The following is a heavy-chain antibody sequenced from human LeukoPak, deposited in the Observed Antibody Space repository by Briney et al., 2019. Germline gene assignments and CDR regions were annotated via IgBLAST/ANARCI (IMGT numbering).Heavy chain of an antibody. CDR1: GGSFSGYN. Sequence: SETLSLTCAVYGGSFSGYNWCWIRQPPRKGLEWIREINHSGSTNYNPSLKSRVNISVDTSKNQFSLMLSSVTAADTAVYYCARGAWSGYSTDYWGREPWSPSPQ. V-gene: IGHV4-34*01. J-gene: IGHJ4*02. CDR2: INHSGST. D-gene: IGHD3-3*01. CDR3: ARGAWSGYSTDY.